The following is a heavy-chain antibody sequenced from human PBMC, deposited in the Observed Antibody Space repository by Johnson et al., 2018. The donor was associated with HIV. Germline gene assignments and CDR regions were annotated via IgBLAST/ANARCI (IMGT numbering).Heavy chain of an antibody. D-gene: IGHD1-26*01. V-gene: IGHV3-30*04. CDR3: AKEVGNFWPDGFDM. Sequence: QVQLVESRGGVVQPGRSLRLSCAASGFTFSSYAMHWVRQAPGKGLEWVAVISYYGSNKYYADSVRGRFTISRDNSKNTVYLQMSSLRAEDTAVYYCAKEVGNFWPDGFDMWGQGTMVTISS. J-gene: IGHJ3*02. CDR1: GFTFSSYA. CDR2: ISYYGSNK.